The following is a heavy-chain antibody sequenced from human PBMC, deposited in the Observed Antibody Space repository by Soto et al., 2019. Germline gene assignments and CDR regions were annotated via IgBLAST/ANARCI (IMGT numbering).Heavy chain of an antibody. CDR2: INPNSGGT. V-gene: IGHV1-2*02. D-gene: IGHD3-22*01. Sequence: ASVKVSCKASGYTFTGYYMHWVRQAPGQGLEWMGWINPNSGGTNYAQKFQGRVTMTRDTSISTAYMELSRLRSDDTAVYYCARVPQSVGVNYYDSSGYPDYWGQGTLVTVSS. J-gene: IGHJ4*02. CDR3: ARVPQSVGVNYYDSSGYPDY. CDR1: GYTFTGYY.